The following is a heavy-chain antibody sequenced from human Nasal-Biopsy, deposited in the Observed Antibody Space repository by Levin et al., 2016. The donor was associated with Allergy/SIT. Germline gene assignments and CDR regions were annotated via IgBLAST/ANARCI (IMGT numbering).Heavy chain of an antibody. J-gene: IGHJ4*02. Sequence: GESLKISCVASGFTFDMYAMAWVRQAPGKGLEWVSVISGTVGDTEYTDSVRGRFVVSRDNSKNTLYLQLNSLRVEDTAIYYCAKDRLYSDYDSSFYFDSWGQGTLVTVSS. CDR3: AKDRLYSDYDSSFYFDS. V-gene: IGHV3-23*01. CDR1: GFTFDMYA. CDR2: ISGTVGDT. D-gene: IGHD5-12*01.